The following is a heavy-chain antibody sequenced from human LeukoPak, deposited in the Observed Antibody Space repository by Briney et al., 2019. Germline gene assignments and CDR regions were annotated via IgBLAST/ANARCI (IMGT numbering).Heavy chain of an antibody. J-gene: IGHJ4*02. CDR1: GFTFSSYA. CDR3: AKGEVLGGSYYFGS. Sequence: GGPLRLSCAASGFTFSSYAMSWVRQAPGKGLEWVSAISGSGGSTYYADSVKGRFTISRDHSKNTLSLQMDSLRSEDTAVYYCAKGEVLGGSYYFGSWGQGTLVTVSS. V-gene: IGHV3-23*01. CDR2: ISGSGGST. D-gene: IGHD1-26*01.